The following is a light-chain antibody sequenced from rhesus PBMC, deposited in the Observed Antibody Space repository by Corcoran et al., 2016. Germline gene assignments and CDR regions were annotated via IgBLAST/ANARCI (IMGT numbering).Light chain of an antibody. J-gene: IGKJ1*01. V-gene: IGKV3-42*01. Sequence: EIVLTQSPTSMAVSQGERVTISYTASSSVSTSYLHWYQQKPRFPPGLFVYRTSSLAFGVPARFSGSGSGTSYTLTISSMEAEDAANSYSQQRNSIPPWTFGQGTKVEIK. CDR1: SSVSTS. CDR2: RTS. CDR3: QQRNSIPPWT.